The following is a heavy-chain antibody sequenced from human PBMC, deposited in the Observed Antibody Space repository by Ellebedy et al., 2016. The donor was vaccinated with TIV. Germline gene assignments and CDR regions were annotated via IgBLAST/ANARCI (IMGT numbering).Heavy chain of an antibody. J-gene: IGHJ6*02. D-gene: IGHD3-16*01. CDR2: INPSGGST. CDR3: ASPRTHGRGRVYYYGMDV. Sequence: MPGGSLRLSCVASGFTFSNYGMHWVRQAPGQGLEWMGIINPSGGSTSYAQKFQGRVTMTRDTSTSTVYMELSSLRSEDTAVYYCASPRTHGRGRVYYYGMDVWGQGTTVTVSS. V-gene: IGHV1-46*01. CDR1: GFTFSNYG.